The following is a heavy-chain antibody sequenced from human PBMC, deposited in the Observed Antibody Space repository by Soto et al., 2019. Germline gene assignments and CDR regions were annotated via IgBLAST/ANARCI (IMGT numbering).Heavy chain of an antibody. Sequence: QVQLVESGGGVVKPGRSLRLSCATSGFTFSSYAMHWVRQAPGKGLEWVAAISASGSNKAYADSVKGRFTISRDNSKNTLYIQMNRLRAEVTAGDYGVKGGREDLAVVVGALPGAYGMDVWGQGAMVTVSS. CDR1: GFTFSSYA. V-gene: IGHV3-30-3*01. CDR3: VKGGREDLAVVVGALPGAYGMDV. D-gene: IGHD3-22*01. CDR2: ISASGSNK. J-gene: IGHJ6*02.